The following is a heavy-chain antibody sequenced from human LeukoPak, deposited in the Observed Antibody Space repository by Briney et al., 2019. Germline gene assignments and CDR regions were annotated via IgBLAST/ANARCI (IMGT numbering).Heavy chain of an antibody. CDR2: IIPIFGTA. V-gene: IGHV1-69*13. Sequence: SVKVSCKAPGGTFSSYAISWVRQAPGQGLEWMGGIIPIFGTANYAQKFQGRVTITGDESTSTAYMELSSLRSEDTAVYYCATMTTVAGKIQIAFDYWGQGTLVTVSS. D-gene: IGHD4-23*01. CDR3: ATMTTVAGKIQIAFDY. J-gene: IGHJ4*02. CDR1: GGTFSSYA.